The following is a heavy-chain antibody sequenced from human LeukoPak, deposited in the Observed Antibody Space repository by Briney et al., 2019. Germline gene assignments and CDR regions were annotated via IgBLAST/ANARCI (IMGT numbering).Heavy chain of an antibody. J-gene: IGHJ4*02. CDR2: ISGSGDST. CDR1: GFTFSSYA. V-gene: IGHV3-23*01. D-gene: IGHD3-22*01. CDR3: AKPLVSDYYDSSGYWGY. Sequence: PGGSLRLSCAASGFTFSSYAMSWVRQARGKGLEWVSAISGSGDSTYYSDSVKGRFTTSRDNSKNTLYVQMNSLRAEDTAVYYCAKPLVSDYYDSSGYWGYWGQGTLVTVSS.